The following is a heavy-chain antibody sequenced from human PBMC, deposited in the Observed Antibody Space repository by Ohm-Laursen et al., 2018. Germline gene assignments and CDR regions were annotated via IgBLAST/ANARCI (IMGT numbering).Heavy chain of an antibody. CDR2: INHSGST. D-gene: IGHD6-19*01. J-gene: IGHJ4*02. V-gene: IGHV4-34*01. CDR1: GGSFSGYS. Sequence: SETLSLTCPVYGGSFSGYSWIWIRQPPGKGLEWIGEINHSGSTNYNPSLKSRVTISVDTSKNQFSLKLSSVTAADTAVYYCARNSSGWYDYWGQGTLVTVSS. CDR3: ARNSSGWYDY.